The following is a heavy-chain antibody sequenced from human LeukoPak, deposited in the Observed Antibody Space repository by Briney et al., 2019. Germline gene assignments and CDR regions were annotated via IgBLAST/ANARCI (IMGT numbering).Heavy chain of an antibody. Sequence: SETLSLTCTVSGGSISSYYWSWIRQPPGKGLEWIGYIYYSGSTNYNPSLKSRVTISVDTSKNQFSLKLSSVTAADTAVYYCAREVGAAAAPDGGKGPLVPVS. D-gene: IGHD6-13*01. CDR3: AREVGAAAAPD. CDR1: GGSISSYY. V-gene: IGHV4-59*01. J-gene: IGHJ4*02. CDR2: IYYSGST.